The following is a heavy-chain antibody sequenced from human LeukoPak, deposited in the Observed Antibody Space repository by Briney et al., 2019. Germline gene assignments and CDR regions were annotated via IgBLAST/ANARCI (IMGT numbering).Heavy chain of an antibody. CDR3: ARYDRIYDVCDI. Sequence: GGSLRLSCAASGFTFSSYWMSWVRQAPGKGLEWVANIKQGGSEKSYVDSVKGRFTVSRDNAKNSLFLQMNSLTAGDTAVYYCARYDRIYDVCDIWGQGTMVTVSS. CDR2: IKQGGSEK. D-gene: IGHD1-14*01. J-gene: IGHJ3*02. CDR1: GFTFSSYW. V-gene: IGHV3-7*01.